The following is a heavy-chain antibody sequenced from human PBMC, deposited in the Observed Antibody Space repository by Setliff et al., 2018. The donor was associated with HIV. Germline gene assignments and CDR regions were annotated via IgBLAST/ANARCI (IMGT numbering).Heavy chain of an antibody. CDR1: GGPVSGHF. D-gene: IGHD4-17*01. CDR3: AAKKSGDYPFN. V-gene: IGHV4-34*01. CDR2: ITPSGRT. J-gene: IGHJ4*02. Sequence: PSETLSLTCSVSGGPVSGHFWTWIRQAPGKGLEWIAEITPSGRTNYSPSLKSRLTISVDTSKNQFSLKVGSVTAADTAVYYCAAKKSGDYPFNWGQGTLVTVS.